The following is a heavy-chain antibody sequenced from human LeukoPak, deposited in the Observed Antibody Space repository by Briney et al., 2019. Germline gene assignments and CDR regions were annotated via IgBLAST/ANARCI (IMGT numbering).Heavy chain of an antibody. CDR2: IYSGGST. Sequence: PGGSLRLSCAASGFTVSSNYMSWVRQAPGKGLEWVSVIYSGGSTYYADSVKGRFTISRDNAKNSLYLQMNSLRAEDTAVYYCAKTSSSGRSGFDYWGQGTLVTVSS. CDR3: AKTSSSGRSGFDY. J-gene: IGHJ4*02. CDR1: GFTVSSNY. V-gene: IGHV3-66*01. D-gene: IGHD6-19*01.